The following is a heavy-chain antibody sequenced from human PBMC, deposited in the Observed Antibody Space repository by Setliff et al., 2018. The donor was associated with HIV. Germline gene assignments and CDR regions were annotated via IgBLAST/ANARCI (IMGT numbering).Heavy chain of an antibody. J-gene: IGHJ4*02. D-gene: IGHD2-2*02. CDR1: AYTFTDYF. CDR2: INPKTAAT. Sequence: ASVKVSCKTSAYTFTDYFVHWVRLAPGQGLEWMGWINPKTAATHYTQDFQGRVTMTSDTSTSTVYMELSRLRSDDTAVYYCARDLFGSWYTGSSGLAHWGQGTLGTVS. CDR3: ARDLFGSWYTGSSGLAH. V-gene: IGHV1-2*02.